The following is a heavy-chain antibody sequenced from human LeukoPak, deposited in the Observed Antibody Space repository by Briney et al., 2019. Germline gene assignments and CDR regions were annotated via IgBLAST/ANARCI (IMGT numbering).Heavy chain of an antibody. CDR2: INDIGNT. D-gene: IGHD3-10*01. J-gene: IGHJ6*03. CDR3: ARLGSVGYYNYQYMDI. V-gene: IGHV4-34*01. Sequence: KPSETLSLTCAVYGRSFSGYYWSWIRQPPGKGLEWIGEINDIGNTNYDPSLRSRVTISVDTSKNQFSLSLTSATAADTAVYFCARLGSVGYYNYQYMDIWGNGTTVTVSS. CDR1: GRSFSGYY.